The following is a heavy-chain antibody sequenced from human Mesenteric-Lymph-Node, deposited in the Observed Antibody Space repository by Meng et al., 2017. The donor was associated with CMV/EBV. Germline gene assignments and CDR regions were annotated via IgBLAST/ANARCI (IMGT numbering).Heavy chain of an antibody. D-gene: IGHD2-2*01. J-gene: IGHJ4*02. CDR2: IYHSGTT. V-gene: IGHV4-31*02. CDR1: SISSGSYY. Sequence: SISSGSYYWSWVRQHPGKGLEWIGYIYHSGTTYYNPSLKSRVSMSVDTSKNQFSLKVNSVTAADTAVYYCARAPRYCSSTSCHAYPDYWGQGTLVTVSS. CDR3: ARAPRYCSSTSCHAYPDY.